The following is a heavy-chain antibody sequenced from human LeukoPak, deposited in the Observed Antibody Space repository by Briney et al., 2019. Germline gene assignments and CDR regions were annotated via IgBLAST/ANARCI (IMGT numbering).Heavy chain of an antibody. CDR1: GGSISSSSYY. J-gene: IGHJ4*02. V-gene: IGHV4-39*01. D-gene: IGHD3-9*01. CDR3: ARHASAYDILTGYRSLYCFDY. Sequence: PSETLSLTCTVSGGSISSSSYYWGWIRQPPGKGLEWIGSIYYSGSTYYNPSLKSRVTISVDTSKNQFSLKLSSVTAADTAVYYCARHASAYDILTGYRSLYCFDYWGQGTLVTVSS. CDR2: IYYSGST.